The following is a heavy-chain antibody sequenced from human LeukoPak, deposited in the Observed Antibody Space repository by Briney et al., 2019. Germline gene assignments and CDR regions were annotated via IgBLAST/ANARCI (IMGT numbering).Heavy chain of an antibody. V-gene: IGHV4-59*01. CDR2: IYYSGST. D-gene: IGHD6-13*01. J-gene: IGHJ4*02. CDR3: ARSDSSLYYFDY. Sequence: SETLSLTCTVSGGSISSYCWSWVRQPPGKGLEWVGYIYYSGSTNYNPSLKSRVTISVDTSTNQFSLKLSSVTAADTAVYYCARSDSSLYYFDYWGQGTLVTVSS. CDR1: GGSISSYC.